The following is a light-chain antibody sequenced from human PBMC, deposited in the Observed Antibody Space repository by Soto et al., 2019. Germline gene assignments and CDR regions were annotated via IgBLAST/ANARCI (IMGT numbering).Light chain of an antibody. J-gene: IGKJ5*01. CDR1: QSVSSSY. V-gene: IGKV3-20*01. CDR3: QQYGSSPRT. Sequence: EIVLTQSPGTLSLSPGERATLSCRASQSVSSSYLAWYQQKPGQAPRLLIYGASSRATGIPDRFSGSGSGTAFSPTISRLGPEDFAVYYCQQYGSSPRTLGEGTRLEIK. CDR2: GAS.